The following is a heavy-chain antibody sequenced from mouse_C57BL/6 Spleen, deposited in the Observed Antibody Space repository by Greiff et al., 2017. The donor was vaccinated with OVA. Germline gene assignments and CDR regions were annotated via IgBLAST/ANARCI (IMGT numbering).Heavy chain of an antibody. V-gene: IGHV3-6*01. J-gene: IGHJ4*01. CDR1: GYSITSGYY. Sequence: EVKLVESGPGLVKPSQSLSLTCSVTGYSITSGYYWNWIRQFPGNKLEWMGYISYDGSNNYNPSLKNRISITRDTSKNQFFLKLNSVTTEDTATYYCASIYYGYLYAMDYWGQGTSVTVSS. CDR3: ASIYYGYLYAMDY. D-gene: IGHD2-2*01. CDR2: ISYDGSN.